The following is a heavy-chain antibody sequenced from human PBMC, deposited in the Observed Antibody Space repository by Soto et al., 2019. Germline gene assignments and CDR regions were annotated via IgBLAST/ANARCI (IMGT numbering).Heavy chain of an antibody. CDR1: GFIVSSNY. J-gene: IGHJ4*02. Sequence: EVQLVESGGGLIQPGGSLRLSCAASGFIVSSNYMTWVRQAPGKGLEWVSVVYSGGSTYYADSVKGRFTISRDNSKNTLYLQMNSLKAEDTAVYYCASALGYGDYLFYFDYWGQGTLVTVSS. CDR3: ASALGYGDYLFYFDY. CDR2: VYSGGST. D-gene: IGHD4-17*01. V-gene: IGHV3-53*01.